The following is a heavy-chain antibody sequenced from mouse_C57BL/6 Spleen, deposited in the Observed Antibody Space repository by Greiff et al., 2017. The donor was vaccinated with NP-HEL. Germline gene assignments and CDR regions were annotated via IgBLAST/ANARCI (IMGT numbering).Heavy chain of an antibody. J-gene: IGHJ4*01. D-gene: IGHD1-1*01. Sequence: QVQLQQSGAELVKPGASVKLSCKASGYTFTEYTIHWVKQRPGQGLEWIGWLYPGSGSIKYNEKFKDKATLTADKSSSTVYMELSRLTSEDSAVYFCARHEDAVLRSSYAMDYWGQGTSVTVSS. CDR1: GYTFTEYT. V-gene: IGHV1-62-2*01. CDR2: LYPGSGSI. CDR3: ARHEDAVLRSSYAMDY.